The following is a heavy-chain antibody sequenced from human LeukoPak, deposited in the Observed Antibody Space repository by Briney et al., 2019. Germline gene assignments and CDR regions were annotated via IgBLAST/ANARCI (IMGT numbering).Heavy chain of an antibody. CDR3: ARESSSGYYYPLGY. J-gene: IGHJ4*02. Sequence: GASVKVSCKASGYTFTSYGISWVRQAPGQGLEWMVWISAYNGNTNYAQKLQGRVTMTTDTSTSTAYMELRSLRSDDTAVYYCARESSSGYYYPLGYWGQGTLVTVSS. V-gene: IGHV1-18*01. CDR1: GYTFTSYG. CDR2: ISAYNGNT. D-gene: IGHD3-22*01.